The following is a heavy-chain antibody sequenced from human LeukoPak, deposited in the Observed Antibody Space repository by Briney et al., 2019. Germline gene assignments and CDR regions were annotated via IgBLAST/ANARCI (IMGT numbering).Heavy chain of an antibody. CDR1: GGTFSSYA. D-gene: IGHD2-2*01. Sequence: SVKDSCKASGGTFSSYAISWVRQAPGQGLEWMGGIIPIFGTANYAQKFQGRVTITADESTSTAYMELSSLRSEDTAVYYCARFGYCSSTSCPDYWGQGTLVTVSS. V-gene: IGHV1-69*01. J-gene: IGHJ4*02. CDR2: IIPIFGTA. CDR3: ARFGYCSSTSCPDY.